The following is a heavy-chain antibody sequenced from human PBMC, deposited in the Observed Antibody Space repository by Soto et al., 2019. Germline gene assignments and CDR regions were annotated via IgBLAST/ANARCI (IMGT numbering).Heavy chain of an antibody. Sequence: QVQLVESGGGVVQPGRSLRLSCAASGFTFSSYAMHWVRQAPGKGLEWVAVISYDGSNKYYADSVKGRFTISRDNSKNTLYLQMNSRRAEDTAVYYCARESGSYYAGTLSVDYWGQGTLVTVSS. J-gene: IGHJ4*02. CDR3: ARESGSYYAGTLSVDY. V-gene: IGHV3-30-3*01. CDR1: GFTFSSYA. CDR2: ISYDGSNK. D-gene: IGHD1-26*01.